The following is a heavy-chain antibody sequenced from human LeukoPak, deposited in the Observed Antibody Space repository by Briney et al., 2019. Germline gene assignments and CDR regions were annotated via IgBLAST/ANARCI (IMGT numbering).Heavy chain of an antibody. CDR3: ARERGGYFDWLGGPYYMDV. D-gene: IGHD3-9*01. J-gene: IGHJ6*03. CDR1: GGSISSYY. CDR2: IYYSGST. Sequence: SETLSLTCTVSGGSISSYYWSWIRQPPGKGLEWIGYIYYSGSTNYNPSLKSRVTISVDTSKNQFSLKLSSVTAADTAVYYCARERGGYFDWLGGPYYMDVWGKGTTVTISS. V-gene: IGHV4-59*01.